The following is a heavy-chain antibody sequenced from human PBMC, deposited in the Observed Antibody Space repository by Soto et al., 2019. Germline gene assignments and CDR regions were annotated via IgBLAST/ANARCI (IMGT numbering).Heavy chain of an antibody. CDR2: IYPGDSDT. V-gene: IGHV5-51*01. J-gene: IGHJ2*01. CDR3: ARPAYHDSSGYYYDWYFDF. CDR1: GYIFTNYW. D-gene: IGHD3-22*01. Sequence: GESLKISCKGSGYIFTNYWIAWVRQMPGKGLEWMGIIYPGDSDTRYSPSFQGQVTISVDKSTSAAYLQWSSLKASDTAMYYCARPAYHDSSGYYYDWYFDFWGRGTLVTVSS.